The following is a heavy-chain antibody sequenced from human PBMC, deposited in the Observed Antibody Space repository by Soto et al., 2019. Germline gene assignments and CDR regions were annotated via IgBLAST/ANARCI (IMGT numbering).Heavy chain of an antibody. CDR1: GGSISSYY. V-gene: IGHV4-59*01. Sequence: SETLSLTCTVSGGSISSYYWSWIRQPPGKGLEWIGYIYYSGSTNYNPSLKSRVTISVDTSKNQFSLKLSSVTAADTAVYYCAREGGAVAGTFDYWGQGTLVTVSS. CDR2: IYYSGST. J-gene: IGHJ4*02. CDR3: AREGGAVAGTFDY. D-gene: IGHD6-19*01.